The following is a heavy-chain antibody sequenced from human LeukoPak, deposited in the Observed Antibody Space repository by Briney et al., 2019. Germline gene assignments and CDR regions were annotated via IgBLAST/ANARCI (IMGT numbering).Heavy chain of an antibody. Sequence: GGSLRLSCAASGFTFTRYAMSWVRQAPGKGLEWVSGISASGGNTYYADSVKGRFTISRDNSKNTVYLQMNSLRAEDTALYYCAKGEGDSSGYYQETFDIWGQGTMVTVSS. J-gene: IGHJ3*02. V-gene: IGHV3-23*01. CDR2: ISASGGNT. CDR1: GFTFTRYA. D-gene: IGHD3-22*01. CDR3: AKGEGDSSGYYQETFDI.